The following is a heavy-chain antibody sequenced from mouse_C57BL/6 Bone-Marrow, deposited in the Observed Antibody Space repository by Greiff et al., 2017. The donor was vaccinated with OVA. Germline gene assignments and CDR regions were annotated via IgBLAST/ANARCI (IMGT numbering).Heavy chain of an antibody. D-gene: IGHD1-1*01. V-gene: IGHV14-4*01. CDR2: IDPENGDT. Sequence: VQLQQSGAELVRPGASVKLSCTASGFNIKDDYMHWVKQRPEQGLEWIGWIDPENGDTEYASKFQGKATITAYTSSNTAYLQLSSLTSEDTAVYYCTPYYYGSSWCAYWGQGTLVTVSA. CDR3: TPYYYGSSWCAY. J-gene: IGHJ3*01. CDR1: GFNIKDDY.